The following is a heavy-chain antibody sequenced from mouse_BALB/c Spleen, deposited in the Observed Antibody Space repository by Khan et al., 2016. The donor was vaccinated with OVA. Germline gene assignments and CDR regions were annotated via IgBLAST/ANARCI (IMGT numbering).Heavy chain of an antibody. J-gene: IGHJ2*01. D-gene: IGHD1-1*01. Sequence: IQLVQSGPELVKPGASVKISCKASGYSFTGYFMNWVMQSHGKSLEWIGRINPHIGETLYNQKFKGKATLTVDESSSTAHMELRSLASEDAAVYYCARIYGSDFDYWGQGTTLTVSS. CDR1: GYSFTGYF. CDR3: ARIYGSDFDY. V-gene: IGHV1-20*02. CDR2: INPHIGET.